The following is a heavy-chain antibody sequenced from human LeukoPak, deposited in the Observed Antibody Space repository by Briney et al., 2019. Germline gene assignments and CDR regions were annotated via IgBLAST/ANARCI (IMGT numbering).Heavy chain of an antibody. J-gene: IGHJ4*02. D-gene: IGHD2-2*01. V-gene: IGHV3-30*02. Sequence: GGSLRLSCAASGFTFSSYDMHWVRQAPGKGLQWVAFIRSDGSVKYYADSVKGRFTISRDNSKNTLYLQMNSLRAEDTAVYYCAKGGVSVVPAAISYWGQGTLVTVSS. CDR1: GFTFSSYD. CDR3: AKGGVSVVPAAISY. CDR2: IRSDGSVK.